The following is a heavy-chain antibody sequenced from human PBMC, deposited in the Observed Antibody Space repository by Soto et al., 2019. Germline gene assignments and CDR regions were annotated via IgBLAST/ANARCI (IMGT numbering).Heavy chain of an antibody. J-gene: IGHJ3*02. CDR1: GGSISSYF. V-gene: IGHV4-59*03. CDR3: VSSRTAVFGDALDI. Sequence: KPSETLSLTCSVSGGSISSYFKNWIRQAPGKGLEWIGCIYDSGDANYNPSLKSRVTISLDTSKNQFSLKLSSVTAADTAVYYCVSSRTAVFGDALDIWALGTMVTVS. D-gene: IGHD3-3*01. CDR2: IYDSGDA.